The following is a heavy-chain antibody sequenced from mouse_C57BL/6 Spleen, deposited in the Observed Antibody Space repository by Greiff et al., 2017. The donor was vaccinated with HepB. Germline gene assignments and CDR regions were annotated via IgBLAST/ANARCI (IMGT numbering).Heavy chain of an antibody. CDR2: IDPSDSYT. CDR1: GYTFTSYW. V-gene: IGHV1-69*01. J-gene: IGHJ3*01. CDR3: ARRDWGFAY. D-gene: IGHD4-1*01. Sequence: VQLQQPGAELVMPGASVKLSCKASGYTFTSYWMHWVKQRPGQGLEWIGEIDPSDSYTNYNQKFKGKSTLTVDKSSSTAYMQRSSLTSEDSAVYYCARRDWGFAYWGQGTLVTVAA.